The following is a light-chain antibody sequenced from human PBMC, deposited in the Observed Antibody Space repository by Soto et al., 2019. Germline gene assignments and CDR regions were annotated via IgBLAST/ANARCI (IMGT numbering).Light chain of an antibody. V-gene: IGKV3-15*01. Sequence: ETVMTQSAATLSVSPGERTTLSCRASQSVNTNLAWYQQKPGQAPRLLIFGASIRATGVPDRFSGSGSGTEFTLSISSLQSEDSAVYYCQQYNDWPPLTFGGGTRWIS. CDR3: QQYNDWPPLT. CDR2: GAS. CDR1: QSVNTN. J-gene: IGKJ4*01.